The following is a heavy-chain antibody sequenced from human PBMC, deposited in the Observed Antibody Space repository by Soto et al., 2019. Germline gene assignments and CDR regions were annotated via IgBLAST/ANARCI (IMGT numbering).Heavy chain of an antibody. CDR2: ISSSSSYI. Sequence: PGGSLRLSCAASGFTFSSYSMNWVRQAPGKGLEWVSSISSSSSYIYYADSVKGRFTISRDNAKNSLYLQMNSLRAEDTAVYYCARGSYDNSGYYYYYYYGMDVWGQGTTVTVSS. CDR1: GFTFSSYS. CDR3: ARGSYDNSGYYYYYYYGMDV. J-gene: IGHJ6*02. D-gene: IGHD3-22*01. V-gene: IGHV3-21*01.